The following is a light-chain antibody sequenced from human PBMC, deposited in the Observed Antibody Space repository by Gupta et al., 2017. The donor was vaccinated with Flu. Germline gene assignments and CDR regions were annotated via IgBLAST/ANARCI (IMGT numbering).Light chain of an antibody. CDR3: QQYGSSPPRT. J-gene: IGKJ5*01. V-gene: IGKV3-20*01. Sequence: GERATLSCRASQSVSSSYLAWYQQKPGQAPRLLIYGASSRATGIPDRFSGSGSGTDFTLTISRLEPEDFAVYYCQQYGSSPPRTFGQGTRLAI. CDR2: GAS. CDR1: QSVSSSY.